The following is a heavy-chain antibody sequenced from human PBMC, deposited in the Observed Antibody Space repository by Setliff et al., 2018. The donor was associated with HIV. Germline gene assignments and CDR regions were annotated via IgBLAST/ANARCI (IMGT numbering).Heavy chain of an antibody. CDR1: DDSVSTFY. J-gene: IGHJ4*01. V-gene: IGHV4-59*02. CDR3: APGEGVASTYYHD. CDR2: IHHTGST. Sequence: SETLSLTCAVSDDSVSTFYWNWIRQPPGKGLEWVGFIHHTGSTVSNPSLKSRVTILMDLSRNQLSLHLASVTTADTAVYFCAPGEGVASTYYHDWGQGTQVTVSS. D-gene: IGHD3-3*01.